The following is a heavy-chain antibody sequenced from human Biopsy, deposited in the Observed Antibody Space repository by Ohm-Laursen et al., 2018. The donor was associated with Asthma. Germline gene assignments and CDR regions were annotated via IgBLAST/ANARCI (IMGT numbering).Heavy chain of an antibody. J-gene: IGHJ1*01. CDR1: GFTFGAYW. D-gene: IGHD3-3*02. CDR3: ARTFHFWSPYHAEHYQL. V-gene: IGHV3-7*01. CDR2: IKHDGSEK. Sequence: SLRLSCAASGFTFGAYWMSWVRQAPGKGLEWVANIKHDGSEKNHVDSLKGRFTISRDNAKNSLYLQMNSLRAEDTAVYYCARTFHFWSPYHAEHYQLWGQGTLVTVSS.